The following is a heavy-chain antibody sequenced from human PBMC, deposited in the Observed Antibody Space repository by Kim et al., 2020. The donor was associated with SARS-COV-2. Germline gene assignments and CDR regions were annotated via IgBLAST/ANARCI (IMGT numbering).Heavy chain of an antibody. Sequence: ASVKVSCKASGYTFTGYYMHWVRQAPGQGLEWMGWINPNSGGTNYAQKFQGRVTMTRDTSISTAYMELSRLRSDDTAVYYCARAQPVVVDTELGFDPWGQGTLVTVSS. D-gene: IGHD2-15*01. CDR3: ARAQPVVVDTELGFDP. J-gene: IGHJ5*02. V-gene: IGHV1-2*02. CDR1: GYTFTGYY. CDR2: INPNSGGT.